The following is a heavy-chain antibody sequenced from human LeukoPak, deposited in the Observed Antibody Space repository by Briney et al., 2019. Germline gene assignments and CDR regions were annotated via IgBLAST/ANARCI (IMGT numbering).Heavy chain of an antibody. V-gene: IGHV4-59*01. J-gene: IGHJ3*02. Sequence: SETLSLTCTVSVGSISSYYCSWIRQPPGKGLEWIGYIYYSGSTNYNPSLKSPVTISVDTSKNQFSLKLSSVTAADTAVYCCARDYYDILTGYYDAFDIWGQGTMVTVSS. CDR1: VGSISSYY. D-gene: IGHD3-9*01. CDR3: ARDYYDILTGYYDAFDI. CDR2: IYYSGST.